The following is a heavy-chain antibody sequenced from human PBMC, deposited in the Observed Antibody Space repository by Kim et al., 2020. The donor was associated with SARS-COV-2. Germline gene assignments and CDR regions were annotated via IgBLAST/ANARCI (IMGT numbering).Heavy chain of an antibody. Sequence: TYSNPSLKSRVTISVDTSKNQFSLKLSSVTAADTAVYYCARGAVAGTSDYWGQGTLVTVSS. CDR2: T. V-gene: IGHV4-31*02. CDR3: ARGAVAGTSDY. D-gene: IGHD6-19*01. J-gene: IGHJ4*02.